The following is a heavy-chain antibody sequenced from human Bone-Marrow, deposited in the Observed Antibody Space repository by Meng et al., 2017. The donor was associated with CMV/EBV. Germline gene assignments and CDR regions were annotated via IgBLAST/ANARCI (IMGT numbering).Heavy chain of an antibody. CDR3: ARVGGSSWNPFDY. D-gene: IGHD6-13*01. J-gene: IGHJ4*02. CDR1: GYTFTGYY. Sequence: ASVKVSCKASGYTFTGYYMHWVRQAPGQGLEWMGWINPNSGGTNYAQKFQGRVTMTRDTSISTAYMELSSLRSEDTAVYYCARVGGSSWNPFDYWGQGTLVTVSS. V-gene: IGHV1-2*02. CDR2: INPNSGGT.